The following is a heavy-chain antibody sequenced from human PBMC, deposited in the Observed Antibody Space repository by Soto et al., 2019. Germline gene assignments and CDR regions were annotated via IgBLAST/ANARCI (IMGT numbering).Heavy chain of an antibody. CDR2: INTHGSYT. V-gene: IGHV3-74*01. J-gene: IGHJ4*02. D-gene: IGHD3-10*01. CDR1: SFTFSNSW. Sequence: GGSLRLSCAPSSFTFSNSWMHWVRHNQGKGLVWVSRINTHGSYTNYVDSVKGRFTVSRDNPKSTLYLQMNSLRVEDSAVYYCASSLLWPPDRNYPGQGPKVNVSS. CDR3: ASSLLWPPDRNY.